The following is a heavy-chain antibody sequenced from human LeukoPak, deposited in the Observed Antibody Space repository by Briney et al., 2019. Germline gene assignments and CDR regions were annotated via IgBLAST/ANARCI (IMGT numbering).Heavy chain of an antibody. CDR3: GTGGDRGGYTVSYYYYYMDV. V-gene: IGHV1-69*13. Sequence: SVTVSCKASGGTFSSYAISWVRQAPGQGLEWMGGIIPIFGTANYAQKFQGRVTITADESTSTAYMELSSPRSEDTAVYYCGTGGDRGGYTVSYYYYYMDVWGKGTTVTISS. J-gene: IGHJ6*03. CDR1: GGTFSSYA. CDR2: IIPIFGTA. D-gene: IGHD5-24*01.